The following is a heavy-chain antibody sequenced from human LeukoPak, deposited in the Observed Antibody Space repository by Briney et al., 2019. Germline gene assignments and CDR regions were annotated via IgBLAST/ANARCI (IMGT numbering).Heavy chain of an antibody. D-gene: IGHD3-3*01. J-gene: IGHJ6*03. CDR3: ARDHGFSYYYYYMDV. CDR1: GFTLSRYW. Sequence: GGSLRLSCAASGFTLSRYWMSWVRQAPGKGLEWVANINQDGSEKYYVDSVKGRFTISRDNAKNSVYLQMNRLRAEDTAVYYYARDHGFSYYYYYMDVWGKGTTVTVSS. CDR2: INQDGSEK. V-gene: IGHV3-7*01.